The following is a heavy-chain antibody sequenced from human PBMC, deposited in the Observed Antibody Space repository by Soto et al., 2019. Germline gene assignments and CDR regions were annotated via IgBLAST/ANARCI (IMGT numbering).Heavy chain of an antibody. CDR3: ARDKDRLQCVGTYYCAMDV. CDR2: ISPIFPTP. Sequence: QVQLVQSGAEVKKPGASVTVSCKASGGTFGNSAISWVRQAPGQGLEWMGGISPIFPTPDSAQKFQGRVTITADEATSTAYIELTTLRSLATAVSYGARDKDRLQCVGTYYCAMDVWGQGTTVNVS. V-gene: IGHV1-69*12. D-gene: IGHD6-25*01. J-gene: IGHJ6*02. CDR1: GGTFGNSA.